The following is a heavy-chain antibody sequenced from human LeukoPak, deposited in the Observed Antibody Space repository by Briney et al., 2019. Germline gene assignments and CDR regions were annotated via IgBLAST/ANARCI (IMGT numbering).Heavy chain of an antibody. CDR1: GFTFSSYS. Sequence: PGGSLRLSCAASGFTFSSYSMNWVRQAPGKGLEWVSSISSSSSYIYYADSVKGRFTISRDNAKNTLYLQVSSLRAEDTAVYYCARGDIVVVPASNLFDYWGQGTLATVSS. D-gene: IGHD2-2*01. J-gene: IGHJ4*02. V-gene: IGHV3-21*01. CDR2: ISSSSSYI. CDR3: ARGDIVVVPASNLFDY.